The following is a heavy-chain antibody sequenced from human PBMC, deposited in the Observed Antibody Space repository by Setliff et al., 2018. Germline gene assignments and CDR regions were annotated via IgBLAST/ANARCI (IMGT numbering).Heavy chain of an antibody. CDR3: ARHVGIRGRGYNYYYYYMDV. CDR2: IYSSGSS. D-gene: IGHD3-10*01. V-gene: IGHV4-59*08. CDR1: GGSISSSY. Sequence: PSETLSLTCSVSGGSISSSYWTWIRQPPGKGLEWIGYIYSSGSSNYNPSLKSRVTISVDTSRNQFSLKLSSVTATDTAIYYCARHVGIRGRGYNYYYYYMDVWGKGTTVTVSS. J-gene: IGHJ6*03.